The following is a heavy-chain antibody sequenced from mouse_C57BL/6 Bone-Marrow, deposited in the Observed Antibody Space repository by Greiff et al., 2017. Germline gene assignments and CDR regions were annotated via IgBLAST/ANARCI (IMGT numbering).Heavy chain of an antibody. J-gene: IGHJ2*01. CDR2: IDPSDSYT. CDR1: GYTFTSYW. V-gene: IGHV1-69*01. Sequence: QVQLQQPGAELVMPGASVKLSCKASGYTFTSYWMHWVKQRPGQGLEWIGEIDPSDSYTNYNQKFKGKSTLPVDKSSSTAYMQLSSLTSEDSAVYYCAREGVMVPYYFDYWGQGTTLTVSS. D-gene: IGHD2-2*01. CDR3: AREGVMVPYYFDY.